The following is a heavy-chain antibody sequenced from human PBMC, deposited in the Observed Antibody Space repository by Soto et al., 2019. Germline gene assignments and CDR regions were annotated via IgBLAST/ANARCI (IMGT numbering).Heavy chain of an antibody. CDR1: GFTFSSYA. Sequence: EVQFLESGGGLVQPGGSLRLSCAVSGFTFSSYAMSWVRQAPGKGLEWVSGISASGDATYYAVSVRGRFTISRDNSKNTLFLQMNRLRDEDTVLYYCAEGAGSAGWFHYFDYWGQGTLVTVSS. V-gene: IGHV3-23*01. CDR2: ISASGDAT. CDR3: AEGAGSAGWFHYFDY. D-gene: IGHD6-19*01. J-gene: IGHJ4*02.